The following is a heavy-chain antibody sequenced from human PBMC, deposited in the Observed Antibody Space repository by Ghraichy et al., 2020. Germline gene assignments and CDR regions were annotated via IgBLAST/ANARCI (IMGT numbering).Heavy chain of an antibody. V-gene: IGHV3-23*01. CDR2: ISGSGGST. CDR1: GFTFSSYA. Sequence: GESLNISCAASGFTFSSYAMSWVRQAPGKGLEWVSAISGSGGSTYYVDSVKGRFTISRDNSKNTLYLQMNSLRAEDTAVYYCAKKRLVTATTPLDYWGQGTLVTVSS. D-gene: IGHD2-21*02. CDR3: AKKRLVTATTPLDY. J-gene: IGHJ4*02.